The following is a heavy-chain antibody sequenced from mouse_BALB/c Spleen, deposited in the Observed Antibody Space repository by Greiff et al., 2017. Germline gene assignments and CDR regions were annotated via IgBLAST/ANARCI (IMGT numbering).Heavy chain of an antibody. D-gene: IGHD2-4*01. CDR3: ARGVDDDAGFAY. CDR2: ISSGGST. V-gene: IGHV5-6-5*01. CDR1: GFTFSSYA. J-gene: IGHJ3*01. Sequence: EVHLVESGGGLVKPGGSLKLSCAASGFTFSSYAMSWVRQTPEKRLEWVASISSGGSTYYPDSVKGRFTISRDNARNILYLQMSSLRSEDTAMYYCARGVDDDAGFAYWGQGTLVTVSA.